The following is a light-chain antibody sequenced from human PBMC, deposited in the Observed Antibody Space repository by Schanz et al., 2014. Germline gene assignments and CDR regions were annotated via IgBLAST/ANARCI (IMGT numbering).Light chain of an antibody. CDR1: QSVSTN. J-gene: IGKJ4*01. CDR2: AAS. CDR3: QQRHAWPLT. Sequence: EIVMTQSPATLSVSPGERVTLSCRASQSVSTNLAWHQQKPGQAPRLLIYAASSRATGIPDRFSGSGSGTDFTLTISSLEPEDSAVYYCQQRHAWPLTFGGGTKIDIK. V-gene: IGKV3-11*01.